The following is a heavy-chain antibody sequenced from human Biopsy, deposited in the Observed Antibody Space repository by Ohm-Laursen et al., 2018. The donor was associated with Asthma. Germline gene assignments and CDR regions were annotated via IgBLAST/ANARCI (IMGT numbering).Heavy chain of an antibody. Sequence: RSLRLSCAASGFTFSDYDMHWVRQAPGKGLEWVAVISYDGTNKDYADSVKGRFTFSRDNSKNTLFLEMNSLRPEDTAVYYCAKELFPGWELRRGPDSWGQGTLVTVSS. V-gene: IGHV3-30-3*02. CDR3: AKELFPGWELRRGPDS. J-gene: IGHJ4*02. D-gene: IGHD1-26*01. CDR2: ISYDGTNK. CDR1: GFTFSDYD.